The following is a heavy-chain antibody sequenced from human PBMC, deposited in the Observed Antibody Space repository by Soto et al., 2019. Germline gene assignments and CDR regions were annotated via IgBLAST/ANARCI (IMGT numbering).Heavy chain of an antibody. J-gene: IGHJ4*02. Sequence: SETLSLTCTVSGASIISYCWSWIRQPPGKGLDWIGYIFYSGSTNYNPSLKSRVTISVDTSKNQFSLRLSSVTAADTAVYYCARDGYYYDSSGYQRVYYFGYWGQGTLLTVSS. D-gene: IGHD3-22*01. V-gene: IGHV4-59*01. CDR2: IFYSGST. CDR1: GASIISYC. CDR3: ARDGYYYDSSGYQRVYYFGY.